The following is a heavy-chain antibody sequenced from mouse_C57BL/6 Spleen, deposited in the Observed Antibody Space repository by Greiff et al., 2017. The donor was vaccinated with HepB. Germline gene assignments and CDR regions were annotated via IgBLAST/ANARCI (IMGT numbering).Heavy chain of an antibody. CDR3: ASLLPFDY. J-gene: IGHJ2*01. Sequence: VQLQQSGAELVRPGTSVKVSCKASGYAFTNYLIEWVKQRPGQGLEWIGVINPGSGGTNYNEKFKGKATLTADKSSSTAYMQLSSLTSEDSAVYFCASLLPFDYWGQGTTLTVSS. V-gene: IGHV1-54*01. CDR1: GYAFTNYL. D-gene: IGHD2-10*01. CDR2: INPGSGGT.